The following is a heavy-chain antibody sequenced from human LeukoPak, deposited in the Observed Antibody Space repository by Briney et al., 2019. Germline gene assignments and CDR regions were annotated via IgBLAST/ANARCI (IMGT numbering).Heavy chain of an antibody. J-gene: IGHJ4*02. Sequence: GGSLRLSCAASGLTVYNNYMSWVCQAPGKGLEWVSIIYRADSPNYADSVKGRFTISRDNSRNTLYLQMNSLRGEDTAVYYCAISGLGFGEFRGLDYWGQGTLVTVSS. V-gene: IGHV3-53*01. CDR2: IYRADSP. CDR3: AISGLGFGEFRGLDY. CDR1: GLTVYNNY. D-gene: IGHD3-10*01.